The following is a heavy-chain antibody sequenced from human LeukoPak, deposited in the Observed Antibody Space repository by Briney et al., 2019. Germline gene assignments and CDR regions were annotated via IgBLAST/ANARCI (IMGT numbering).Heavy chain of an antibody. Sequence: PSETLSLTCAVSGYSISSGYYWSWIRRPAGKGLEWIGRIYTSGSTNYNPSLKSRVTMSVDTSKNQFSLKLSSVTAADTAVYYCARRKWLGDAFDIWGQGTMVTVSS. CDR2: IYTSGST. CDR1: GYSISSGYY. J-gene: IGHJ3*02. D-gene: IGHD5-12*01. CDR3: ARRKWLGDAFDI. V-gene: IGHV4-4*07.